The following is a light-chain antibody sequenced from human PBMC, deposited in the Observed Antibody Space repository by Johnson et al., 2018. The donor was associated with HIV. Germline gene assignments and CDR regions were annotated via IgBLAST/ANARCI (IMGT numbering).Light chain of an antibody. CDR1: SSNIGNNY. CDR2: ENN. V-gene: IGLV1-51*01. J-gene: IGLJ1*01. CDR3: GTWDSSLSAYV. Sequence: QSVLTQPPSVSAAPGQKVTISCSGSSSNIGNNYVSWYQQLPGTAPKLLIYENNKRPSGIPDRFSGSKSGTSATLGITGLLTGDEAAYHCGTWDSSLSAYVFGTGTKVTVL.